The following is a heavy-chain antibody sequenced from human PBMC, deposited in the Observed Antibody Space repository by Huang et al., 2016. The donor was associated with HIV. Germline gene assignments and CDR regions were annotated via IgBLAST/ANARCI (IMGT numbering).Heavy chain of an antibody. CDR1: GGSISSHH. CDR3: ARVARGPNWYFDL. Sequence: QVLVQESGPGLAKPSETLSLTCTVSGGSISSHHWSWIRQAPGKGLEWIGTMFYSGSTKTNPSLKSRVTISVDTSKNQISLRLASGTAADSAVYFCARVARGPNWYFDLWGRGTLVTVSS. V-gene: IGHV4-59*11. D-gene: IGHD2-15*01. CDR2: MFYSGST. J-gene: IGHJ2*01.